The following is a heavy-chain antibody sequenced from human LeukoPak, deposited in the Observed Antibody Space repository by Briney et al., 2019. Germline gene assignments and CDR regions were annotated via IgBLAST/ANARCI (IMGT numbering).Heavy chain of an antibody. CDR2: INHSGST. D-gene: IGHD5-18*01. Sequence: KPSETLSLTCAVYGGSFSAYYWIWIRQPPGKGLEWVGEINHSGSTNYNPSLKSRVTISVDTSKNQFSLKLSSVTAADTAVYYCAREKSGSYGYYYYYYMDVWGKGTTVTVSS. CDR1: GGSFSAYY. J-gene: IGHJ6*03. CDR3: AREKSGSYGYYYYYYMDV. V-gene: IGHV4-34*01.